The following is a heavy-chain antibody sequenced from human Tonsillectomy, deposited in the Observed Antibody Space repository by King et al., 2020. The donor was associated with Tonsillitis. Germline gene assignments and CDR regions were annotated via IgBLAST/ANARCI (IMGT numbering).Heavy chain of an antibody. J-gene: IGHJ4*02. V-gene: IGHV3-30*18. CDR2: MSYDGSKK. CDR3: AKDLEFWSGYPPPQFDY. CDR1: GFTFSRYA. D-gene: IGHD3-3*01. Sequence: QVQLVESGGGVVQPGRSLRLSCAASGFTFSRYAMHWVRQAPGKGLEWVAVMSYDGSKKYYADSVKGRFTISRDNSNNTLYLQMNSLGAEDTAVYYCAKDLEFWSGYPPPQFDYWGQGTLVTVSS.